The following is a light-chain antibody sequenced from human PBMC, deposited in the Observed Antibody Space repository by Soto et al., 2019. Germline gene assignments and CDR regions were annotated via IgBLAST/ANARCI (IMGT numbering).Light chain of an antibody. V-gene: IGKV1-8*01. J-gene: IGKJ1*01. CDR2: DAS. CDR3: QQFYNYPRT. Sequence: AIQLTQSPSSLSASLGARVTTTCRASQGISIYLGWYQQKPGKAPNLLIYDASTLHSGVPSRFSGSGSGTDFTLTISYLQSEDFGTYYCQQFYNYPRTFGQGTKVDIK. CDR1: QGISIY.